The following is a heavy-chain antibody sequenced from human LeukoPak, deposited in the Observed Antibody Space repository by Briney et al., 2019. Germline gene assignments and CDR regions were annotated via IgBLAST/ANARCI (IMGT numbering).Heavy chain of an antibody. D-gene: IGHD3-16*02. V-gene: IGHV1-2*02. CDR2: INPNSGGT. Sequence: ASVKVSCKASGYTFTGYYMHWVRQAPGQGLEWMGWINPNSGGTNYAQKFQGRVTMTRDTSISTAYMELSRLRSDDTAVYYCARSPPPDYVWGSYRSDLGYWGQGTLVTVSS. CDR1: GYTFTGYY. CDR3: ARSPPPDYVWGSYRSDLGY. J-gene: IGHJ4*02.